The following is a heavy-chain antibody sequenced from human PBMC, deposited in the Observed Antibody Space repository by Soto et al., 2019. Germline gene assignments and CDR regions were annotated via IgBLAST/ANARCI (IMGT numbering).Heavy chain of an antibody. CDR1: GFTFKSFA. CDR2: ISSDGNNQ. D-gene: IGHD3-3*01. Sequence: QVLLVEFGGGVVQPGRSLRLSCEVSGFTFKSFAMHWVRQSPGKGLEWVAVISSDGNNQYYADSVKGRFPISRDNSKNTLYLPMNSLPPADTAVYYCATDFWTRGGNILVYWGHGTVVTVSS. V-gene: IGHV3-30-3*01. CDR3: ATDFWTRGGNILVY. J-gene: IGHJ4*01.